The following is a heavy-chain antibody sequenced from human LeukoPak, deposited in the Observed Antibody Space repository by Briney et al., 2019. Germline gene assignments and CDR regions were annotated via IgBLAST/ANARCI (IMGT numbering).Heavy chain of an antibody. V-gene: IGHV1-18*01. CDR2: ISAYNGNA. CDR3: ARDGRFGELSDY. CDR1: GYTFISYG. Sequence: GASVKVSCKASGYTFISYGISWVRQAPGQGLEWMGWISAYNGNANYAQKLQGRVTMTTDTSTSTAYMELRSLRSDDTAVYHCARDGRFGELSDYWGQGTLVTVSS. J-gene: IGHJ4*02. D-gene: IGHD3-10*01.